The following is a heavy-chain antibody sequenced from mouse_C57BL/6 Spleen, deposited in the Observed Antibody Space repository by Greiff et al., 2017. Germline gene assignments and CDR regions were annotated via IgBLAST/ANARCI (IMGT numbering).Heavy chain of an antibody. D-gene: IGHD1-1*01. Sequence: VQLQSSGAVLMQPGASVQFSCTAAGYTLSGGWIEWVKQRPEDGLEWNGEIFPGSGSTYYNEMFKGKATSTADTSSNTAYMQLSSLSTEDSAFYSCASGVEDCSGSSNGFVAYWGQGTLVTVSA. J-gene: IGHJ3*01. V-gene: IGHV1-9*01. CDR2: IFPGSGST. CDR3: ASGVEDCSGSSNGFVAY. CDR1: GYTLSGGW.